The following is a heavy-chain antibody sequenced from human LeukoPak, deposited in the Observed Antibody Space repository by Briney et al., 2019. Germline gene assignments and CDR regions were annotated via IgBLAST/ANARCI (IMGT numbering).Heavy chain of an antibody. CDR2: ISGSGGST. V-gene: IGHV3-23*01. D-gene: IGHD6-19*01. CDR3: ATDSSGYTDY. Sequence: GXSLRLSCAASGFTFSSYAMSWVRQAPGKGLEWVSAISGSGGSTYYADSVKGRFTIPRDNSKNTLYLQMNSLRAEDTAVYYCATDSSGYTDYWGQGTLVTVSS. CDR1: GFTFSSYA. J-gene: IGHJ4*02.